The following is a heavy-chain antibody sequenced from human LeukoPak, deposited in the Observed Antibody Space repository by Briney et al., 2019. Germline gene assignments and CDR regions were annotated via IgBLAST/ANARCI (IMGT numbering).Heavy chain of an antibody. Sequence: ASVKVSCKASGYTFTSYDIHWVRQAPGQGLEWMGIVHPSTGSTSFTQKFQGRVTMTSDTSTRTVYMELSSLRSEGTAVYYCAREWGLRLAVNPKGMDVWGQGTLVTVSS. CDR3: AREWGLRLAVNPKGMDV. CDR1: GYTFTSYD. CDR2: VHPSTGST. J-gene: IGHJ4*02. D-gene: IGHD6-13*01. V-gene: IGHV1-46*01.